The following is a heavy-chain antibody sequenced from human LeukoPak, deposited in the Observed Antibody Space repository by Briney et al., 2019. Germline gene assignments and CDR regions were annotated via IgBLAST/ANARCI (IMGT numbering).Heavy chain of an antibody. J-gene: IGHJ4*02. CDR2: VYYTGSA. D-gene: IGHD2-21*02. CDR1: GGSISSSHYY. V-gene: IGHV4-39*01. Sequence: SETLSLTCTVSGGSISSSHYYWVWIRQPPGKGLEWIGSVYYTGSAYYNPSLKSRVTISVDTSKNQFSLKLSSVTAADTAFYYCARHPKFSVVVTDIFDYWGQGTLVTVSS. CDR3: ARHPKFSVVVTDIFDY.